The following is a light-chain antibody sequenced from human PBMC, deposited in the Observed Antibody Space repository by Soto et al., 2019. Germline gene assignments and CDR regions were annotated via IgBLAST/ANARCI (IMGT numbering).Light chain of an antibody. CDR1: QSVSTN. CDR2: GAS. Sequence: EIVMTQSPATLSVFPGERATLSCRASQSVSTNLAWYQQKPGQAPRLLIYGASARATGIPARFSGSGPGTEFTLTISSLQSEDFAVYYCHQYNNWPPYTFGQGTKLEIK. V-gene: IGKV3-15*01. J-gene: IGKJ2*01. CDR3: HQYNNWPPYT.